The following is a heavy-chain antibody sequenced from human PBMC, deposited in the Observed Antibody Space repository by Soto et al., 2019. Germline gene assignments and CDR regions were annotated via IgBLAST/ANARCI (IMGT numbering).Heavy chain of an antibody. J-gene: IGHJ6*02. D-gene: IGHD3-9*01. CDR1: GFSFSSYA. V-gene: IGHV3-30-3*01. CDR3: ARGPLIFTGYSGMDV. CDR2: ISYDGSNK. Sequence: QVQLVESGGGVVQPGRSLRLSCVASGFSFSSYAMHWVRQAPGKGLEWVAAISYDGSNKYYADSVKGRFTISRDNSKNTQHLQTNNVRAEDPAVYYCARGPLIFTGYSGMDVWGQGTTGTVSS.